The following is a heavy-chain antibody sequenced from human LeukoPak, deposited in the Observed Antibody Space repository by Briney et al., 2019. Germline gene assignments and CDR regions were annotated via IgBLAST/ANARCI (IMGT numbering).Heavy chain of an antibody. CDR2: MNPNSGNT. CDR1: GYTFTSCD. V-gene: IGHV1-8*01. Sequence: ASVKVSCKASGYTFTSCDINWVRQATGHGLEWMGWMNPNSGNTGYAQKFQSRVTMTRNTSISTAYMELSSLTSEDTAVYYCAREHNWDYVGDRRFDPWGQGTLVTVSS. CDR3: AREHNWDYVGDRRFDP. J-gene: IGHJ5*02. D-gene: IGHD1-7*01.